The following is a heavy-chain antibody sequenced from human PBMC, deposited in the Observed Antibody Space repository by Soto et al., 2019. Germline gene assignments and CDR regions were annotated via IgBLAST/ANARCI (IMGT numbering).Heavy chain of an antibody. CDR2: TYYRSKWYN. D-gene: IGHD3-3*01. CDR3: ARDPYYDFWSGYEKHNWFDP. J-gene: IGHJ5*02. CDR1: GDSVSSNSAA. V-gene: IGHV6-1*01. Sequence: SQTLSLPCAISGDSVSSNSAAWNWIRQSPSRGLEWLGRTYYRSKWYNDYAVSVKSRITINPDTSKNQFSLQLNSVTPEDTAVYYCARDPYYDFWSGYEKHNWFDPWGQGTLVTVSS.